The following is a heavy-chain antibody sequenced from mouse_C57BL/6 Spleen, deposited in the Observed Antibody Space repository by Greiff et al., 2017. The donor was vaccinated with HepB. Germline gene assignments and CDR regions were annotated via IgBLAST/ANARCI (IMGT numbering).Heavy chain of an antibody. J-gene: IGHJ2*01. CDR2: INPNYGTT. CDR1: GYSFTDYN. CDR3: GRRNYYGNYLWYFDY. D-gene: IGHD2-1*01. V-gene: IGHV1-39*01. Sequence: EVQLQQSGPELVKPGASVKISCKASGYSFTDYNMNWVKQSTGKSLEWIGVINPNYGTTSYNQKFKGKATLTVDQSSSTAYMQLNSLTSEDSAVYYCGRRNYYGNYLWYFDYWGQGTTLTVSS.